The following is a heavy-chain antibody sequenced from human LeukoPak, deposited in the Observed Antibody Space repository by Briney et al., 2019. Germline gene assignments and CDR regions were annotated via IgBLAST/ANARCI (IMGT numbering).Heavy chain of an antibody. Sequence: ASVKVSCKASGYTFTGYYMHWVRQAPGQGLEWMGWINPNSGGTNYAQKFQGRVTMTRDTSISTAYMELSRLRSDDTAVYYRARDPDELLAGDYYYGMDVWGQGTTVTVSS. J-gene: IGHJ6*02. V-gene: IGHV1-2*02. CDR3: ARDPDELLAGDYYYGMDV. CDR2: INPNSGGT. D-gene: IGHD2-15*01. CDR1: GYTFTGYY.